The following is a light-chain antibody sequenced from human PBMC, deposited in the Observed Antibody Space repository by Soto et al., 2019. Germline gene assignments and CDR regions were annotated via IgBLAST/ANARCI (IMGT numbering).Light chain of an antibody. CDR3: XXYGSSPWT. V-gene: IGKV3-20*01. Sequence: EIVLTQSPGTLSLSPGERATLSCRXXQSVSSSYLAWYQQKPGQAPRLLIYGASSRATGIPDRFSGSGSGTDXXXXXSRLEXXXXXXXXXXXYGSSPWTFGQGTKVDIK. CDR2: GAS. CDR1: QSVSSSY. J-gene: IGKJ1*01.